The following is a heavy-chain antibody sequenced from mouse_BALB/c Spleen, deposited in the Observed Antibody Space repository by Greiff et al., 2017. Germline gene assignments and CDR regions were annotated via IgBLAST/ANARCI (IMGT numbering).Heavy chain of an antibody. Sequence: VQLKESGAELVKPGASVKLSCTASGFNIKDTYMHWVKQRPEQGLEWIGRIDPANGNTKYDPKFQGKATITADTSSNTAYLQLSSLTSEDTAVYYCARKYGKDHFDYWGQGTTLTVSS. CDR1: GFNIKDTY. CDR2: IDPANGNT. D-gene: IGHD2-10*02. V-gene: IGHV14-3*02. J-gene: IGHJ2*01. CDR3: ARKYGKDHFDY.